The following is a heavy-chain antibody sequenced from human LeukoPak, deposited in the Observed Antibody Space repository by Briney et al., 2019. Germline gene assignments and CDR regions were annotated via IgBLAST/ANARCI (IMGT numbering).Heavy chain of an antibody. J-gene: IGHJ4*02. CDR1: GGSISNYY. CDR3: ARIPKGYCSGGSCYPYFDY. CDR2: IYYSGST. Sequence: SETLSLTCTVSGGSISNYYWSWIRQPPGKGLEWIGSIYYSGSTYYNPSLKSRVTISVDTSKNQFSLRLSSVTAADTAVYYCARIPKGYCSGGSCYPYFDYWGQGTLVTVSS. V-gene: IGHV4-39*01. D-gene: IGHD2-15*01.